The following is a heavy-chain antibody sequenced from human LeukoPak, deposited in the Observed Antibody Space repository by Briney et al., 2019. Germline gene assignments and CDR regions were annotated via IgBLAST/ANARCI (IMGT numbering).Heavy chain of an antibody. D-gene: IGHD2-15*01. J-gene: IGHJ4*02. CDR1: GFTLSGLR. V-gene: IGHV3-23*01. CDR2: ISGSGANT. Sequence: GGSLRLFWSASGFTLSGLRMTWVRQAPGKGLQWVSGISGSGANTYYPDSVKGRFTIYRDDSKNTLYLQMNSLRAEDTAVYYCAKAGWLDYWGQGSLVTVSS. CDR3: AKAGWLDY.